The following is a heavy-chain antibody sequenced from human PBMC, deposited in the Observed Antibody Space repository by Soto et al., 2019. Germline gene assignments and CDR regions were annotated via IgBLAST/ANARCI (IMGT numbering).Heavy chain of an antibody. CDR2: INHSGST. CDR1: GGSFSGYY. J-gene: IGHJ5*02. Sequence: SETLSLTCAVYGGSFSGYYWSWIRQPPGKGLEWIGEINHSGSTNYNPSLKSRVTISVDTSKNQFSLKLSSVTAADTAVYYCVRVPPRYCSSTSCYGSWFDPWGQGTLVTVSS. D-gene: IGHD2-2*01. V-gene: IGHV4-34*01. CDR3: VRVPPRYCSSTSCYGSWFDP.